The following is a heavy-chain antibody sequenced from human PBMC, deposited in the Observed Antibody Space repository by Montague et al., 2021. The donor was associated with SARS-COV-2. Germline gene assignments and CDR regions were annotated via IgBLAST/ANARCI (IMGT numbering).Heavy chain of an antibody. CDR3: ASDVHSRRCSGVRCDSPNCDL. CDR2: ISSDGTND. D-gene: IGHD6-19*01. V-gene: IGHV3-30-3*01. Sequence: SLRLSCAASGFPFSVFAMHWVRQAPGKGLEWVALISSDGTNDFSSDSVQGRLTSSRYSADNTLYLELTNLTPDDTATYYCASDVHSRRCSGVRCDSPNCDLWGHGTLVTVSS. CDR1: GFPFSVFA. J-gene: IGHJ5*02.